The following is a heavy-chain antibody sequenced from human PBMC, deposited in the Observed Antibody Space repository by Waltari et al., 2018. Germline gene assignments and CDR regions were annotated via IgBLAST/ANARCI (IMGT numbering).Heavy chain of an antibody. V-gene: IGHV1-69*05. CDR3: ASLVGSSYYYYMDV. Sequence: QVQLVQSGAEVKKPGSSVKVSCKASGGTFSSYAISWVRQAPGQGLEWMGGIIPICGTANYEKKFQGRVTITTDESTSTAYMELSSLRSEDTAVYYCASLVGSSYYYYMDVWGKGTTVTVSS. CDR1: GGTFSSYA. J-gene: IGHJ6*03. D-gene: IGHD3-16*01. CDR2: IIPICGTA.